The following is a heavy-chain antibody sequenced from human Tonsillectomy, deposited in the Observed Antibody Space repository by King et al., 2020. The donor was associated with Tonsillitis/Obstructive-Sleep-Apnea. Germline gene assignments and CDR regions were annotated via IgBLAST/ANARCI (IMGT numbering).Heavy chain of an antibody. V-gene: IGHV3-15*07. Sequence: VQLVESGGGLVKPGGSLRLSCAASGFTFSNAWMNWVRQAPGKGLEWVGRIKSKTDGGTTDYAAPVKGRFTISRDDSKNTLYLQMNSLKTEYTAVYYFSIPDMGANWDPAWFDYWGQGTLVTVSS. J-gene: IGHJ4*02. D-gene: IGHD7-27*01. CDR2: IKSKTDGGTT. CDR3: SIPDMGANWDPAWFDY. CDR1: GFTFSNAW.